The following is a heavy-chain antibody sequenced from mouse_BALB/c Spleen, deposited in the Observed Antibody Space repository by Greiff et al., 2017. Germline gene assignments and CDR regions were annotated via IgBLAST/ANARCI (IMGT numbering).Heavy chain of an antibody. Sequence: QVQLQQPGAELVKPGASVKLSCKASGYTFTSYYMYWVKQRPGQGLEWIGGINPSNGGTNFNEKFKSKATLTVDKSSSTAYMQLSSLTSEDSAVYYCTRWDYDGFDYWGQGTTLTVSS. CDR1: GYTFTSYY. CDR2: INPSNGGT. D-gene: IGHD2-4*01. CDR3: TRWDYDGFDY. J-gene: IGHJ2*01. V-gene: IGHV1S81*02.